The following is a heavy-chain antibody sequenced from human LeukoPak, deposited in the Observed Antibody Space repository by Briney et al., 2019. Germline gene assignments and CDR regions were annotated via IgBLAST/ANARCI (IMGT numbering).Heavy chain of an antibody. D-gene: IGHD1-26*01. CDR3: AKDTVEGSGD. CDR2: ISGSGYST. V-gene: IGHV3-23*01. Sequence: GGSLRLSCAASGFTFSSYWMSWVRQAPGKGLEWVSAISGSGYSTYYADSVKGRFTISRDSSKNTLYLQMNSLRAEDTAVYYCAKDTVEGSGDWGQGTLVTVSS. J-gene: IGHJ4*02. CDR1: GFTFSSYW.